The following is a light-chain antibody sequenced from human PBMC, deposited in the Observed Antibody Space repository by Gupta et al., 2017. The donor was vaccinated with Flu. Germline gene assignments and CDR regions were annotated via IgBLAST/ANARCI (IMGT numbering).Light chain of an antibody. Sequence: QIINTPLTGSYSNIGEGFDVHWYQQFPGTTPKLLIYDSYNRPAGVPDRFTASKSGTSASLXIXGLQAEXEADYYCQNYPTNRRILGGGTRLTVL. CDR1: YSNIGEGFD. CDR2: DSY. CDR3: QNYPTNRRI. V-gene: IGLV1-40*01. J-gene: IGLJ2*01.